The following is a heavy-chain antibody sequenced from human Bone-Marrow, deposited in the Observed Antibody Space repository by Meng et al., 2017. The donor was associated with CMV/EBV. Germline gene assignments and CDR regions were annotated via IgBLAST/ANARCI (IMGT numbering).Heavy chain of an antibody. J-gene: IGHJ6*02. CDR3: ARAQVEAYYNYGREV. CDR1: GFIFSNAW. Sequence: GESLKISCAASGFIFSNAWMNWVRQAPGKRLEWVGRVNIKSDGWATDYPAPVKGRFRISRDDSKNTLYLQMNSLRAEDTAVYYCARAQVEAYYNYGREVWGQGTTVTFSS. V-gene: IGHV3-15*01. CDR2: VNIKSDGWAT.